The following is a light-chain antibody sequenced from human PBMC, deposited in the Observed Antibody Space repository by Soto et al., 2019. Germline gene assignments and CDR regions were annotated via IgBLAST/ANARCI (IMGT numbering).Light chain of an antibody. Sequence: QAVVTQPPSVSAAPGQKVTISCSGSSSNIGNNYVSWYQQLPGTAPKLLIYENNKRPSGIPDRFSGSKSGTSATLGITGLQTGDEADYYCGTWDSSLSAGGDLFGTGTKVTVL. CDR3: GTWDSSLSAGGDL. J-gene: IGLJ1*01. CDR1: SSNIGNNY. CDR2: ENN. V-gene: IGLV1-51*02.